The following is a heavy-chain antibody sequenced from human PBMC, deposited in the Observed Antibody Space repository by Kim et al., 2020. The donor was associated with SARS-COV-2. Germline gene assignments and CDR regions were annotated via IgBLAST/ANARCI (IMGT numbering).Heavy chain of an antibody. J-gene: IGHJ6*02. D-gene: IGHD3-22*01. CDR1: GYTLTELS. CDR3: ATPPANYYDSSGYSYYYYYGMDV. V-gene: IGHV1-24*01. Sequence: ASVKVSCKVSGYTLTELSMHWVRQAPGKGLEWMGGFDPEDGETIYAQKFQGRVTMTEDTSTDTAYMELSSLRSEDTAVYYCATPPANYYDSSGYSYYYYYGMDVWGQGTPVTVSS. CDR2: FDPEDGET.